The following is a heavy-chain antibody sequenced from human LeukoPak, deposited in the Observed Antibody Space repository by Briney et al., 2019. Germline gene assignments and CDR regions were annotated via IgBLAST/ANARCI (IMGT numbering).Heavy chain of an antibody. CDR3: AIESIIAAARGWFDP. CDR1: GYTFTSYY. V-gene: IGHV1-46*01. Sequence: EASVTVSCKASGYTFTSYYMHWVRQAPGQGLEWMGIINPSGGSTSYAQKFQGRVTMTRDMSTSTVYMELSSLRSEDTAVYYCAIESIIAAARGWFDPWGQGTLVTVSS. CDR2: INPSGGST. D-gene: IGHD6-13*01. J-gene: IGHJ5*02.